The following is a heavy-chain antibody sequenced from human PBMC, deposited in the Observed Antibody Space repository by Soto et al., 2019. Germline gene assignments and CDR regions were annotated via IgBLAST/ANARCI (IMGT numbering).Heavy chain of an antibody. V-gene: IGHV3-48*02. J-gene: IGHJ4*02. D-gene: IGHD5-12*01. CDR2: ISSSSSTI. CDR3: ARGERWLQWSWVHHDY. CDR1: GFTFSSYS. Sequence: EVQLVESGGGLVQPGGSLRLSCAASGFTFSSYSMNWVRQAPGKGLEWVSYISSSSSTIYYADSVKGRFTISRDNAKNSLYLQMNSLRDEDTAVYYCARGERWLQWSWVHHDYWGQGTLVTVSS.